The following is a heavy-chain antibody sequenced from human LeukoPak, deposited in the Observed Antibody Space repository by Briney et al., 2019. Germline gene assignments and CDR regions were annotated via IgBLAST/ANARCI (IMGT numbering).Heavy chain of an antibody. V-gene: IGHV4-4*07. CDR3: ARDLDGYSPGAFDI. Sequence: SETLSLTCTVSGGSISRFYWSWIRQPPGKGLEWIGHIYISGTTTYNPSLKSRLTMSVATSKNQFSLKLSSVTAADTAVYYCARDLDGYSPGAFDIWGQGTMVTVSS. J-gene: IGHJ3*02. CDR2: IYISGTT. CDR1: GGSISRFY. D-gene: IGHD3-22*01.